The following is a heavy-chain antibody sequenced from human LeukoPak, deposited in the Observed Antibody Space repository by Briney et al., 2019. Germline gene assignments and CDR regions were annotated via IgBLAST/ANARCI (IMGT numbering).Heavy chain of an antibody. CDR2: IYHNGNT. V-gene: IGHV4-38-2*02. D-gene: IGHD3-22*01. CDR3: ASYKTYYDSSGNPFDY. Sequence: SETLSLTCTVFGYSISGAYSWGWIRPPPGKGREWIGMIYHNGNTYYNSSLKSRVTISVDTSENQFSLKLSSVTAADTAVYYCASYKTYYDSSGNPFDYWGQGTLVTVSS. J-gene: IGHJ4*02. CDR1: GYSISGAYS.